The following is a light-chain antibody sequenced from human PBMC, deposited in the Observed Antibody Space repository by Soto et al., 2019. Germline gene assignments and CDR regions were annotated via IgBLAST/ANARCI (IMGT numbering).Light chain of an antibody. V-gene: IGKV1-39*01. CDR3: QQSYNTPPVT. CDR2: TTS. CDR1: QSIGTH. Sequence: DLQLTQSPSSLSASVGDRVTITCRASQSIGTHLNWYQQKPGKAPQLLIHTTSTLQGGVPLRFSGSGSGTDFTLTISSLQPEDFATYYCQQSYNTPPVTFGQGTRLEI. J-gene: IGKJ5*01.